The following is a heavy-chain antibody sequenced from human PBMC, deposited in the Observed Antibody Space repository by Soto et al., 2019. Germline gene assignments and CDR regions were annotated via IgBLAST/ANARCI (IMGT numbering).Heavy chain of an antibody. D-gene: IGHD4-17*01. V-gene: IGHV4-39*07. CDR3: ARLRATVLDY. J-gene: IGHJ4*02. CDR2: IYYSGST. Sequence: SETLSLTCTVSGGSISSSSYYWGWIRQPPGKGLEWIGSIYYSGSTYYNPSLKSRVTISVDTSKNQFSLKLSSVTAADTAVYYRARLRATVLDYWGQGTLVTVSS. CDR1: GGSISSSSYY.